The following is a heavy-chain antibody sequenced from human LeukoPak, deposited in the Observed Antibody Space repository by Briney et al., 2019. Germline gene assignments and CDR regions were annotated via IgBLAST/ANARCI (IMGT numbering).Heavy chain of an antibody. V-gene: IGHV3-30*03. Sequence: GGSLRLSRAASGFTFNNYDMHWVRQAPGKGLEWVAVISYGGTNKYYAESVKGRFTISRDDSKNTLYLQMKSLRAEDTAVYYCASWVVTAFDYWGQGTLVTVSS. J-gene: IGHJ4*02. CDR3: ASWVVTAFDY. D-gene: IGHD2-21*02. CDR2: ISYGGTNK. CDR1: GFTFNNYD.